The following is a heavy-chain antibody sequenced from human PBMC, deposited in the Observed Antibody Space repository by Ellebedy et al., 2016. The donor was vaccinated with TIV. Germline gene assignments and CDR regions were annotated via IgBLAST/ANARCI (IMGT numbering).Heavy chain of an antibody. CDR1: GFTFTNHW. J-gene: IGHJ4*02. V-gene: IGHV3-7*01. CDR2: INQDGSEK. D-gene: IGHD2-15*01. CDR3: MAHSDFDC. Sequence: GESLKISCAASGFTFTNHWMRWVRQAPGKGLECVANINQDGSEKYYVDSVKGRFTISRDNTQKPLDLQMSSLRAEDPAVYYCMAHSDFDCWGQGTLVIVSS.